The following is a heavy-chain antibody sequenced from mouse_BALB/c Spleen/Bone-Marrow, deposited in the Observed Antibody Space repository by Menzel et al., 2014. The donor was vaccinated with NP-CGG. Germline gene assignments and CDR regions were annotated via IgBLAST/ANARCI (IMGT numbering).Heavy chain of an antibody. CDR1: GYTFTDYN. J-gene: IGHJ3*01. V-gene: IGHV1S29*02. D-gene: IGHD2-14*01. Sequence: EVQGVESGPELVKPGASVKISCKASGYTFTDYNMHWVKQSPGKSLEWIGYIYPYDGGTGYNQKFKSKATLTVDNSSSTAYMELRSLTSEDSAVYYCATYYRYDWFAYWGQGTLVTVSA. CDR3: ATYYRYDWFAY. CDR2: IYPYDGGT.